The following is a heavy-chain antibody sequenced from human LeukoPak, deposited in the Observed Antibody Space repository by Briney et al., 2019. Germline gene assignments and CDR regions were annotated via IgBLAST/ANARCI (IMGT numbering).Heavy chain of an antibody. V-gene: IGHV3-74*01. D-gene: IGHD1-20*01. CDR2: INGDGS. CDR1: GFIFSNYW. CDR3: ASYNWNYDVDV. Sequence: PGGSLRLSCVASGFIFSNYWMYWVRQVPGKGLVWVSRINGDGSYGVSVNGRFTISRDNAKSTLYLQMNNLRVEDTAVYYCASYNWNYDVDVWGQGTTVIVSS. J-gene: IGHJ6*02.